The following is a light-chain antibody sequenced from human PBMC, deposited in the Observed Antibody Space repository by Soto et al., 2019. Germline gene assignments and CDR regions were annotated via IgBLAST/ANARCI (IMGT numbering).Light chain of an antibody. CDR1: QSVSSSS. V-gene: IGKV3-20*01. CDR3: QQYGRSPPIT. J-gene: IGKJ5*01. CDR2: GAS. Sequence: EIVLTQSPGTLSLSPGERATLSCRASQSVSSSSLAWYRQRPGQAPSLLMYGASRRATGIPDRFSGSGSGTDFTLIISRLEPEDVAVYYCQQYGRSPPITFGQGTRLDIK.